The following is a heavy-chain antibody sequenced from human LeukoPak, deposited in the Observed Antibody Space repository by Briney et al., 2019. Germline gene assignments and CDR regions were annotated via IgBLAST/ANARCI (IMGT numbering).Heavy chain of an antibody. CDR1: GFNFGVVA. Sequence: GGSLRLSCATSGFNFGVVAMDWIRQAPGRGLEWVGFIRHREYGGTAEYAASVNGRFAISRDDSKSIVYLQMNDLRTEDTGVYYCARERAGDVDYWGLGTLVTVSS. V-gene: IGHV3-49*03. CDR2: IRHREYGGTA. CDR3: ARERAGDVDY. J-gene: IGHJ4*02.